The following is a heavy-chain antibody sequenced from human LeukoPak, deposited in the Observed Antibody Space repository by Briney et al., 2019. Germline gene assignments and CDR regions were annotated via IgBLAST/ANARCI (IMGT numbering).Heavy chain of an antibody. CDR1: GGSFSGYY. CDR2: INHSGST. Sequence: SETLSLTCAVYGGSFSGYYWSWIRQPPGKGLEWIGEINHSGSTNYNPFLKSRVTISVDTSKNQFSLKLSSVTAADTAVYYCARDSRDYGERWGQGTLVTVSS. D-gene: IGHD4-17*01. CDR3: ARDSRDYGER. V-gene: IGHV4-34*01. J-gene: IGHJ4*02.